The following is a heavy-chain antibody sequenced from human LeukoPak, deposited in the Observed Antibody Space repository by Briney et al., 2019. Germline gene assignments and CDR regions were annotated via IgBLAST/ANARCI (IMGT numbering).Heavy chain of an antibody. CDR3: ARDVSSSWYGYYYYYGMDV. CDR1: GGSISSYY. CDR2: IYTSGST. V-gene: IGHV4-4*07. Sequence: SETLSLTCTVSGGSISSYYWSWIRQPAGKGLEWIGRIYTSGSTNYNPSLKSRVTMSVDTSKNQSSLKLSSVTAADTAVYYCARDVSSSWYGYYYYYGMDVWGQGTTVTVSS. D-gene: IGHD6-13*01. J-gene: IGHJ6*02.